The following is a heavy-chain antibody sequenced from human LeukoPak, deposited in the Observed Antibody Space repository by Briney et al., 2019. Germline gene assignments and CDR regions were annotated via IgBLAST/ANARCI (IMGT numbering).Heavy chain of an antibody. Sequence: ASVKVSCKASGGTFSSYAISWVRQAPGQGLEWMGWINTNTGNPTYAQGFTGRFVFSLDTSVSTAYLQISSLKAEDTAVYYCASSYYDSSGYYLDAFDIWGQGTMVTVSS. J-gene: IGHJ3*02. V-gene: IGHV7-4-1*02. CDR1: GGTFSSYA. CDR2: INTNTGNP. CDR3: ASSYYDSSGYYLDAFDI. D-gene: IGHD3-22*01.